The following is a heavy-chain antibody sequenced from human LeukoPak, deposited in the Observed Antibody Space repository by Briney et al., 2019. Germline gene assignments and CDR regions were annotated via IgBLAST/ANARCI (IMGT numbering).Heavy chain of an antibody. CDR1: GYTFTSYG. Sequence: ASVKVSCKASGYTFTSYGISWVRQAPGQGLEWMGWISAYNGNTNYAQKLQGRVTMTTDTSTSTAYMELSRLTSDDTAIYFCARELGRNAFDIWGQGTMVTVSP. V-gene: IGHV1-18*01. J-gene: IGHJ3*02. D-gene: IGHD7-27*01. CDR2: ISAYNGNT. CDR3: ARELGRNAFDI.